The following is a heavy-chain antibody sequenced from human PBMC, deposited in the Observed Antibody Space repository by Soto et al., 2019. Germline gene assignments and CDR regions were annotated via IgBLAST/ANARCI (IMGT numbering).Heavy chain of an antibody. CDR2: ISGSGGST. CDR1: GFTFSSYA. D-gene: IGHD3-3*01. J-gene: IGHJ4*02. Sequence: PGGSLRLSCAASGFTFSSYAMSWVRQAPGKGLEWVSAISGSGGSTYYADSVKGRFTISRDNSKNTLYLQMNSLRAEDTAVYYCAKDPVLEWSRTFENDCWGQGTLVTVSS. V-gene: IGHV3-23*01. CDR3: AKDPVLEWSRTFENDC.